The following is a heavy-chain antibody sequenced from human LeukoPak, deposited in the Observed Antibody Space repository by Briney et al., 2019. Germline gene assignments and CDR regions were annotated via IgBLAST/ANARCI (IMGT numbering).Heavy chain of an antibody. CDR1: GGSFSGYY. J-gene: IGHJ3*02. D-gene: IGHD6-13*01. V-gene: IGHV4-34*01. Sequence: PPETLSLTCAVYGGSFSGYYWSWIRQPPGKGLEWIGEINHSGSTNYNPSLKSRVTISVDTSKNQFSLKLSSVTAADTAVYYCARDYGSSWYVRAFDIWGQGTVVTVSS. CDR2: INHSGST. CDR3: ARDYGSSWYVRAFDI.